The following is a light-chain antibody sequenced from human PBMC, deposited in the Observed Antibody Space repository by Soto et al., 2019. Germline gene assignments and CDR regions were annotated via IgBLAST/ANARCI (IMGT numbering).Light chain of an antibody. CDR1: RTVGNNY. Sequence: EIVLTQSPGTLSLSPGERATLSCRASRTVGNNYLAWYQQRPGQAPNLLIYDASNRATGIPDRFSGSGSGTDFTLTISRLEPEDFAVYYCQQYDSSRTFGQGTKVDIK. J-gene: IGKJ1*01. CDR3: QQYDSSRT. V-gene: IGKV3-20*01. CDR2: DAS.